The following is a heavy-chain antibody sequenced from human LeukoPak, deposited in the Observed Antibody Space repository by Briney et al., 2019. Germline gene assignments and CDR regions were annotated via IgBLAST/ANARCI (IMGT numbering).Heavy chain of an antibody. Sequence: GGSLRLSCAASGFTFSSYWMSWVRQAPGKGPEWVAHIKENGNEQYYADSVKGRFTISRDNAQKSLWLQMNSLRVEDTAVYYCARGPGDFDASDIWGQGTMVTVSS. D-gene: IGHD3-16*01. CDR1: GFTFSSYW. CDR3: ARGPGDFDASDI. V-gene: IGHV3-7*01. CDR2: IKENGNEQ. J-gene: IGHJ3*02.